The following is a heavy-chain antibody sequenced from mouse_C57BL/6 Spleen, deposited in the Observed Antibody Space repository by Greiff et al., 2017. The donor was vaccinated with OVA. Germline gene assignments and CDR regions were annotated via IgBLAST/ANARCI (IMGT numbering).Heavy chain of an antibody. CDR1: GYTFTRYW. CDR2: IHPNSGRT. V-gene: IGHV1-64*01. Sequence: VKLQQPGAELVKPGASVTLSCKASGYTFTRYWMHWVKPRPGQGLEWIGMIHPNSGRTNYNEKFKSKATLTVDKSSSTAYMQLSSLTSEDSAVYYCARGEEDYFDYWGQGTTLTVSS. CDR3: ARGEEDYFDY. J-gene: IGHJ2*01.